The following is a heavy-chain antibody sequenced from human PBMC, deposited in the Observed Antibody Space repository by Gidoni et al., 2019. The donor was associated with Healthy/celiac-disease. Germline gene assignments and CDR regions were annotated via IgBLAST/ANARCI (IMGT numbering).Heavy chain of an antibody. CDR3: ASSIAAAGTG. V-gene: IGHV3-23*01. CDR1: GFTFSNYA. J-gene: IGHJ4*02. D-gene: IGHD6-13*01. Sequence: EVQLLESGGGLVQPGGSLRLSCAASGFTFSNYAMRWVRQAPGKGLEWVSAISGSAGSTYYADSVKGRFTISRDNSKNTLYLQMNGLRAEDTAVYYCASSIAAAGTGWGQGTLVTVSS. CDR2: ISGSAGST.